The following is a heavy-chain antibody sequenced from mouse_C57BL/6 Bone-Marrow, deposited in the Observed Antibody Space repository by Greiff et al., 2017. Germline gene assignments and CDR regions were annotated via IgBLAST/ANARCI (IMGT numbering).Heavy chain of an antibody. CDR3: ARERELLLGLDY. V-gene: IGHV1-81*01. Sequence: QVQLKQSGAELARPGASVKLSCKASGYTFTSYGISWVKQRTGQGLEWIGEIYPRSGNTYYNEKFKGKATLTADKSSSTAYMELRSLTSEDSAVYVCARERELLLGLDYWGQGTTRTVSS. J-gene: IGHJ2*01. D-gene: IGHD1-1*01. CDR1: GYTFTSYG. CDR2: IYPRSGNT.